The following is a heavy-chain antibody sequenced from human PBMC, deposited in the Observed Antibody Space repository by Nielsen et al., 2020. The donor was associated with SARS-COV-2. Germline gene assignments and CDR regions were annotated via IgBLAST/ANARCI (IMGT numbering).Heavy chain of an antibody. J-gene: IGHJ4*02. CDR3: AREKVTMVRGVTPGFSY. V-gene: IGHV1-69*04. CDR2: IIPILGIA. D-gene: IGHD3-10*01. Sequence: SVKVSCKASGYTFTSYAMHWVRQAPGQGLEWMGRIIPILGIANYAQKFQGRVTITADKSTSTAYMELSSLRSEDTAVYYCAREKVTMVRGVTPGFSYWGQGTLVTVSS. CDR1: GYTFTSYA.